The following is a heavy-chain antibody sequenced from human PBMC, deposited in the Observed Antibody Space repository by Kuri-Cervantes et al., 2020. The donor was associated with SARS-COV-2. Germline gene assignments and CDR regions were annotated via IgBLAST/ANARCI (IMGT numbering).Heavy chain of an antibody. D-gene: IGHD5-24*01. CDR1: GFTFSSYA. J-gene: IGHJ3*02. Sequence: GEFLKISCAASGFTFSSYAMHWVRQAPGKGLEWVAVISYDGSNKYYADSVKGRFTISRDNSKNTLYLQMNSLRAEDTAVYYCARARAGGYNDAFDIWGQGTMVTVSS. CDR3: ARARAGGYNDAFDI. V-gene: IGHV3-30-3*01. CDR2: ISYDGSNK.